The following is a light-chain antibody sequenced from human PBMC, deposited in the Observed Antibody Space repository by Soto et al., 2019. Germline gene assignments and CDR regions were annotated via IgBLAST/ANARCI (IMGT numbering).Light chain of an antibody. V-gene: IGKV1-12*01. CDR2: RAS. CDR3: QQAITFPTP. CDR1: QSVSNF. J-gene: IGKJ5*01. Sequence: DIQMTQSPSSVSASVGDRVTITCRVSQSVSNFVMWYQQKPGKAPNLLIYRASSLQSGVPSRFSGSGSGTDFTLAISSLQAEDFATYYCQQAITFPTPFGQGTRLEIK.